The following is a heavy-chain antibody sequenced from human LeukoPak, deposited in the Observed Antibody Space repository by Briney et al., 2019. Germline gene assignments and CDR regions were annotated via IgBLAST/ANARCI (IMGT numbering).Heavy chain of an antibody. CDR2: ISYDGSNK. CDR1: GFTFSSYG. D-gene: IGHD3-22*01. Sequence: GGSLRLSCAASGFTFSSYGMHWVRQAPGKGLEWVAVISYDGSNKYYADSVKGRFTISRDNSKNTLYLQMNSLRAEDTAVYYCAKDSGYYHQYFDYWGQGTLVTVSS. CDR3: AKDSGYYHQYFDY. V-gene: IGHV3-30*18. J-gene: IGHJ4*02.